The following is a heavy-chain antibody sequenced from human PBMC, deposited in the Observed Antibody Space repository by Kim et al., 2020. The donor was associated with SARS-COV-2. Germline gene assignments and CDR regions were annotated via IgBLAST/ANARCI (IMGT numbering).Heavy chain of an antibody. CDR3: ARAGSGYYYFPDY. D-gene: IGHD3-22*01. V-gene: IGHV3-48*03. Sequence: GGSLRLSCAASGFTFSSYEMNWVRQAPGKGLEWVSYISSSGSTIYYADSVKGRFTISRDNAKNSLYLQMNSLRAEDTAVYYCARAGSGYYYFPDYWGQGTLVTVSS. CDR2: ISSSGSTI. CDR1: GFTFSSYE. J-gene: IGHJ4*02.